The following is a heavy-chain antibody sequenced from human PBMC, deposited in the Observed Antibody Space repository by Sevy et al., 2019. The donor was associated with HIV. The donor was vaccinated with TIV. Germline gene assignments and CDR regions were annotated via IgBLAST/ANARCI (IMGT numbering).Heavy chain of an antibody. CDR2: IKSKTDGGTT. J-gene: IGHJ4*02. V-gene: IGHV3-15*01. CDR1: GFPFSNAW. CDR3: STEGLYCSCGSCSSEGFDF. D-gene: IGHD2-15*01. Sequence: GGSLRLSCAAFGFPFSNAWMNWVRQAPGKGLEWVGRIKSKTDGGTTDYAAPLKGRFTISRDDSKNTLYLQMNSLKSEDTAVYYCSTEGLYCSCGSCSSEGFDFWGQGTLVTVSS.